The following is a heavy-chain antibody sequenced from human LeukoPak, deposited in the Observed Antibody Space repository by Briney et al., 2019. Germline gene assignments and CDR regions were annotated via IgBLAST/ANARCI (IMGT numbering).Heavy chain of an antibody. J-gene: IGHJ4*02. D-gene: IGHD6-19*01. V-gene: IGHV3-33*08. CDR3: ARDLSSGSFDY. CDR1: GFTFSSYS. Sequence: PGGSLRLSCAASGFTFSSYSMSWVRQAPGKGLEWVAVIWYDGSNKYYADSVKGRFTISRDNSKNTLYLQMNSLRAEDTAVYYCARDLSSGSFDYWGQGTLVTVSS. CDR2: IWYDGSNK.